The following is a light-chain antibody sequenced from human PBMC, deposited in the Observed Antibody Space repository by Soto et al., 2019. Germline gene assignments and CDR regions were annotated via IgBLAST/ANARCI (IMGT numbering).Light chain of an antibody. CDR1: QSVSSY. Sequence: EIVLTQSPATLSLSPGERATLSCRASQSVSSYLAWYQQKPGQAPRLLIYDASNRATGIPARFSGSGSGTDFTLTISSLEPEDFATYYCLQHNFYPWTFGQGTKVDIK. CDR3: LQHNFYPWT. CDR2: DAS. V-gene: IGKV3-11*01. J-gene: IGKJ1*01.